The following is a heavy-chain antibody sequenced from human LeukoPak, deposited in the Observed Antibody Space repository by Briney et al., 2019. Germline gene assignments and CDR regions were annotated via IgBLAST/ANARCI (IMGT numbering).Heavy chain of an antibody. CDR3: APYYYDSSGY. V-gene: IGHV3-30*02. CDR2: IRYDGSNK. Sequence: GGSLRLSCAASGFTFSGYGMHWVRQAPGKGLEWVAFIRYDGSNKYYADSVKGRFTISRDNSKNTLYLQMNSLRAEDTAVYYCAPYYYDSSGYWGQGTLVTVSS. CDR1: GFTFSGYG. J-gene: IGHJ4*02. D-gene: IGHD3-22*01.